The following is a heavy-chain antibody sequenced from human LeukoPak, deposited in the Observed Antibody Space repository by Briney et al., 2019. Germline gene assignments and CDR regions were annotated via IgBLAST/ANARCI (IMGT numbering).Heavy chain of an antibody. CDR3: ARESPAYCGGDCYPGAFDI. CDR2: IYDRGST. Sequence: ASETLSLTCTVAGASISSYDGGWGRQPPGKGREWGGYIYDRGSTNYNPSLKSRVPISVDTSKTQFSLKLSSVPAADTAVYYCARESPAYCGGDCYPGAFDIWGQGAMVTVSS. D-gene: IGHD2-21*02. CDR1: GASISSYD. V-gene: IGHV4-59*01. J-gene: IGHJ3*02.